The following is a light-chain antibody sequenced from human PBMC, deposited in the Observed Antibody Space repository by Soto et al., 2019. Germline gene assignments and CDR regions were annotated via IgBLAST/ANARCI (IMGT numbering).Light chain of an antibody. CDR2: ATS. J-gene: IGKJ4*01. CDR1: QGIAPY. CDR3: QKYNSAPLT. Sequence: DVQMTQSPSSLSAFVGDRVTITCRASQGIAPYLAWFQQKPGKVPKLLIYATSTLQSGVPSRFSGSGSGTVFTLTFNSLQPEDVGTYYCQKYNSAPLTFGGGTKVDIK. V-gene: IGKV1-27*01.